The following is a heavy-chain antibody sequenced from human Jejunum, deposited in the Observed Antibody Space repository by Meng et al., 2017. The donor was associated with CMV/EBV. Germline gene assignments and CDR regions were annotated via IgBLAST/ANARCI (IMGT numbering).Heavy chain of an antibody. J-gene: IGHJ4*02. CDR3: ARSETQLSLDY. Sequence: CKASDNTFSGCSIDGVRQAPGQGLEWMGRINPNSGATNYAQNFQGRVTMARDPSISTAYMELSSLKSDDTAFYFCARSETQLSLDYWGQGTLVTVSS. D-gene: IGHD5-24*01. CDR2: INPNSGAT. V-gene: IGHV1-2*06. CDR1: DNTFSGCS.